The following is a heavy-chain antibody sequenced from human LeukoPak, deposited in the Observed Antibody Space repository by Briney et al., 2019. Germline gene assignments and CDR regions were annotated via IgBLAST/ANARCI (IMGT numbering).Heavy chain of an antibody. CDR3: ARDTAYDSSGYYYVY. J-gene: IGHJ4*02. Sequence: ASVKVSCKASGYTFTSYGISWVRQAPGQGLEWMGWISAYNGNTNYAQKLQGRVTMTTDASTSTAYMELRSLRSDDTAVYYCARDTAYDSSGYYYVYWGQGTLATVSS. CDR1: GYTFTSYG. CDR2: ISAYNGNT. V-gene: IGHV1-18*01. D-gene: IGHD3-22*01.